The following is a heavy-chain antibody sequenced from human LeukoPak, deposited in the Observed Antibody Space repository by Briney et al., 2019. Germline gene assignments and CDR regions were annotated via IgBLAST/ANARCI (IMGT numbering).Heavy chain of an antibody. CDR3: ATVGYYDSSGYPGSAFDI. D-gene: IGHD3-22*01. J-gene: IGHJ3*02. Sequence: GXXNHSGSTNYNPSLKSRVTISVDTSKNQFSLKLSSVTAADTAVYYCATVGYYDSSGYPGSAFDIWGQGTMVTVSS. CDR2: XNHSGST. V-gene: IGHV4-34*01.